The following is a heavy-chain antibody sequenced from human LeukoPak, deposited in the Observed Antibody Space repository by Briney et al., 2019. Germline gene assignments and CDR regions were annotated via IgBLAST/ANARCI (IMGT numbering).Heavy chain of an antibody. J-gene: IGHJ6*03. CDR3: AKVGYYGSGSYYYYYYMDV. CDR2: INWNSDSI. V-gene: IGHV3-9*01. D-gene: IGHD3-10*01. CDR1: GFTFDDYA. Sequence: GGSLRLSCAVSGFTFDDYAMHWVRQVPGKGLEWVSGINWNSDSICYADSVKGRFTTSRDNAKNSLYLQMNSLRAEDTAIYYCAKVGYYGSGSYYYYYYMDVWGKGTTVTVSS.